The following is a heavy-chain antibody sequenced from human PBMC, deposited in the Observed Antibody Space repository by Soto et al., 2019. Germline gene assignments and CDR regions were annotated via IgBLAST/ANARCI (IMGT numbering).Heavy chain of an antibody. V-gene: IGHV3-30-3*01. CDR1: GYTFSSYA. Sequence: GGSLRLSCAASGYTFSSYAMHGVRQAPGKGLEWVSFISYDGSNKYYADSVKGRFTISRDNSKNTLYLQMNSLRAEDTAVYYCARDRSMIVVVPGYWGQGTLVTVSS. CDR3: ARDRSMIVVVPGY. D-gene: IGHD3-22*01. CDR2: ISYDGSNK. J-gene: IGHJ4*02.